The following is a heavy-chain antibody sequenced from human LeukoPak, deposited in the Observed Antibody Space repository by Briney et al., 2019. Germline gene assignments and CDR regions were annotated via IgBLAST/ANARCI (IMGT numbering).Heavy chain of an antibody. CDR1: GYTFTGYY. V-gene: IGHV1-2*02. CDR2: INPNSGGT. J-gene: IGHJ4*02. Sequence: GASVTVSCKASGYTFTGYYMHWVRQAPGQGLEWMGWINPNSGGTNYAQKFQGRVTMTWDTSISTAYMELSRLRSDDTAVYYCARVPSVVISHFDYWGQGTLVTVSS. D-gene: IGHD3-22*01. CDR3: ARVPSVVISHFDY.